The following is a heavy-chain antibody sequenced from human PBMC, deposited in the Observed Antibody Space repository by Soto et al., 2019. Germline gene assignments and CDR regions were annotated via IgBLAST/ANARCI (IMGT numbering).Heavy chain of an antibody. CDR3: ARERTGTTSMDV. CDR1: GYTFTSYD. J-gene: IGHJ6*02. CDR2: MNLNSGNT. V-gene: IGHV1-8*01. D-gene: IGHD1-1*01. Sequence: QVKLVQSGAEVKKPGASVKVSCKASGYTFTSYDINWVRQATGQGLEWMGWMNLNSGNTGYAQKFQGRVTMTRNSSISTAYMELSSLRSDDTAVYYCARERTGTTSMDVWGQGTTVTVSS.